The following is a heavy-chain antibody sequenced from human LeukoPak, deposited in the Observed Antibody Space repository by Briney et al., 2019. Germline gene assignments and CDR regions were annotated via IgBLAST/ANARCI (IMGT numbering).Heavy chain of an antibody. Sequence: GGSLRLSCAASGFTFSSYSMNWVRQAPGKGLEWVSSISSSSSYIYYADSVKGRFTISRDNAKNSLYLQMNSLRAEDTAVYYCARVGRNDILTGYYTYYYGMDFWGQGTTVTVSS. D-gene: IGHD3-9*01. CDR1: GFTFSSYS. CDR3: ARVGRNDILTGYYTYYYGMDF. CDR2: ISSSSSYI. V-gene: IGHV3-21*01. J-gene: IGHJ6*02.